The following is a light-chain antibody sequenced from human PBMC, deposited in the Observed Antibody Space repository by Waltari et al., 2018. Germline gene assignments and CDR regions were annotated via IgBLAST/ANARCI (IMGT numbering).Light chain of an antibody. V-gene: IGLV1-44*01. Sequence: QSLLTQPPSISGAPGQRVTISCSGGRSNIGRNSVNWYGQVPGTAPQLLIFRSDQRPSGVSDRFSGAKSGTSASLTITGLLSADEADYICAAWDDSLNAWIFGGGTRLTVL. CDR2: RSD. CDR1: RSNIGRNS. CDR3: AAWDDSLNAWI. J-gene: IGLJ3*02.